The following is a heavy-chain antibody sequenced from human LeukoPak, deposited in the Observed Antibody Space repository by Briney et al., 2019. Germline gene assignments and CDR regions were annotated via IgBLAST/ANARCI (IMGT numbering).Heavy chain of an antibody. CDR1: GFIFSSYS. V-gene: IGHV3-21*01. CDR3: ARDRSGYDYKFGH. CDR2: ISSSSSYI. D-gene: IGHD5-12*01. J-gene: IGHJ5*02. Sequence: GGSLRLSCAASGFIFSSYSMNWVRQAPGKGLEWVSSISSSSSYIYYADSVKGRFTISRDNAKNSLYLQMNSLRAEDTAVYYCARDRSGYDYKFGHWGQGTLVTVSS.